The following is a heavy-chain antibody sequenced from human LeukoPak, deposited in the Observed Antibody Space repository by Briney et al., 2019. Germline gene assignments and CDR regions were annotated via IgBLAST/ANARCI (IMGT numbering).Heavy chain of an antibody. CDR2: ISGSGNYT. D-gene: IGHD5-18*01. J-gene: IGHJ4*02. V-gene: IGHV3-23*01. Sequence: GGSLRLSCTASGFTFTNYAMNWVRQAPGKRLEWVSTISGSGNYTYYADSVKGRFSISRDNSKNTLYLQMNSLRAEDTAVYYCAKDLGALDTVVFFDSWGQGALLTVSS. CDR3: AKDLGALDTVVFFDS. CDR1: GFTFTNYA.